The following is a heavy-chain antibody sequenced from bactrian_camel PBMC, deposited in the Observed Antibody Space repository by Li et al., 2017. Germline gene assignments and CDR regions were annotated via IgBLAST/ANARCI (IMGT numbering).Heavy chain of an antibody. CDR1: GFTFGTYY. Sequence: QLVESGGGLVQPGGSLRLSCAASGFTFGTYYISWVRQTPGKGLDWVSTIGTDGATYYADSVKGRFTISQDSAKNAVCLQMNFLRPDDTGIYYCAADRERAIGSVTRCGSYVMDYWGEGTQVTVS. D-gene: IGHD2*01. V-gene: IGHV3S10*01. J-gene: IGHJ7*01. CDR2: IGTDGAT.